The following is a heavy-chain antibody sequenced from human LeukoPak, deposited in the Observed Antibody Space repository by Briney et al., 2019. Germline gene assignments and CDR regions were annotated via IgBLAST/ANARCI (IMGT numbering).Heavy chain of an antibody. CDR1: GFTVSSNY. CDR2: IYSGGST. D-gene: IGHD4-23*01. J-gene: IGHJ4*02. Sequence: GGSLRLSCAASGFTVSSNYMSWVRQAPGKGLEWVSVIYSGGSTYYADSVKGRFTISRDNSKNTLYLQMNSLRAEDTAVYYCARDYGDKGGLGYYFDYWGQGTLVTVSS. CDR3: ARDYGDKGGLGYYFDY. V-gene: IGHV3-66*01.